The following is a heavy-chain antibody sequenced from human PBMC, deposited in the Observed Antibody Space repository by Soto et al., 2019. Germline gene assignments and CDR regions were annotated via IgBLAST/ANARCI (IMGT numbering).Heavy chain of an antibody. CDR1: GGTFSKYA. J-gene: IGHJ6*02. Sequence: QVQLVQSGAEMHQPGASVRVSCRATGGTFSKYAFSWVRQAPGQGLEWLGGTIPMFGTPNYAQKFQGRVAISADESTATVYMELSSLRSEDTAVYFCARPLRDRNYYYGMAVWGQGTTVTVS. CDR2: TIPMFGTP. V-gene: IGHV1-69*01. D-gene: IGHD3-22*01. CDR3: ARPLRDRNYYYGMAV.